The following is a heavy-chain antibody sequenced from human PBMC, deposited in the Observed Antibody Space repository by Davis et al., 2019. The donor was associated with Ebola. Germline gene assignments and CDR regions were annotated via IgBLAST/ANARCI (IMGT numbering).Heavy chain of an antibody. CDR3: ARGVAVDGFYFEY. CDR1: GFTFDDYA. D-gene: IGHD6-19*01. J-gene: IGHJ4*02. CDR2: INWNGGSS. Sequence: GGSLRLSCAASGFTFDDYAMTWVRQVPGKGLEWVSGINWNGGSSGYADSVKGRFTISRDNAKNSLYLQMNYLRAEDTAMYFCARGVAVDGFYFEYWGQGTLVTVSS. V-gene: IGHV3-20*04.